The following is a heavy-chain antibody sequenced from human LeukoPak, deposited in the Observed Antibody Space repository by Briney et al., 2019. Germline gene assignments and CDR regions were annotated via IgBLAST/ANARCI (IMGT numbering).Heavy chain of an antibody. CDR1: GGSISSGGYY. J-gene: IGHJ3*02. D-gene: IGHD6-13*01. V-gene: IGHV4-30-2*05. Sequence: PSETLSLTCTVSGGSISSGGYYWSWIRQPPGKGLEWIGYIYHSGSTYYNPSLKSRVTISVDTSKNQFSLKLSSVTAADTAVYYCARDWGIAAAGGANDAFDIWGQGTMVTVSS. CDR2: IYHSGST. CDR3: ARDWGIAAAGGANDAFDI.